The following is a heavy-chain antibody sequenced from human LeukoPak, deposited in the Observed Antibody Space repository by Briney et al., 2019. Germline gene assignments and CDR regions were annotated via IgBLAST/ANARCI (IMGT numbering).Heavy chain of an antibody. CDR3: AREGWDLLDHGFDI. D-gene: IGHD1-26*01. J-gene: IGHJ3*02. CDR1: GFTFTGYF. Sequence: ASVKVSCKPSGFTFTGYFVYWVRQAPGQGLEWMGWINPNSGGTNYAQKFQGRVTMARDTSISTVYMELHRLTSDDTAVYFWAREGWDLLDHGFDIWGQGTMVTVSS. V-gene: IGHV1-2*02. CDR2: INPNSGGT.